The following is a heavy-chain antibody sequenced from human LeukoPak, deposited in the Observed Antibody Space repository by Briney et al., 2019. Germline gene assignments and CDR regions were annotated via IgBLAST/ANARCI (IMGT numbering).Heavy chain of an antibody. V-gene: IGHV4-4*07. CDR1: GGSISSHY. D-gene: IGHD1-26*01. CDR2: IYTSGST. J-gene: IGHJ5*02. Sequence: SGPGLVKPSETLSLTCTVSGGSISSHYWSWIRQPAGKGLEWIGRIYTSGSTNYNPSLKSRVTISVDTSKNQFSLKLSSVTAADTAVYYCARDTAKPQSGLDWFDPWGQGTLVTVSS. CDR3: ARDTAKPQSGLDWFDP.